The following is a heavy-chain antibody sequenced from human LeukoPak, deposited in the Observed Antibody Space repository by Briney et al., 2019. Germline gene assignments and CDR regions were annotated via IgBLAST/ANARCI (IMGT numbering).Heavy chain of an antibody. V-gene: IGHV1-18*01. CDR2: ISAYNGNT. CDR3: ARDGGSYSGPTNHDAFDI. J-gene: IGHJ3*02. Sequence: ASVKVSCKASGYTFTSYGISWVRQAPGQGLEWMGWISAYNGNTNYAQKLQGRVTMTTDTSTSTAYMEVRSLRSDDTAVYYCARDGGSYSGPTNHDAFDIWGQGTVVTVSS. D-gene: IGHD1-26*01. CDR1: GYTFTSYG.